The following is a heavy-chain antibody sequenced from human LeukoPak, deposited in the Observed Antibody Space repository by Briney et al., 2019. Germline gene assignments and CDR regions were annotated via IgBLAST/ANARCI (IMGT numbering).Heavy chain of an antibody. V-gene: IGHV4-4*07. D-gene: IGHD3-16*01. J-gene: IGHJ4*02. CDR1: GGSFTTYY. CDR2: IYNSGST. CDR3: ARVGDYALKD. Sequence: SETLSLTCTVSGGSFTTYYWSWIRQPAGKGLEWIGRIYNSGSTNYNPSLKSRVTMSVDASKNQFSLKLSSVTAADTAVYYCARVGDYALKDWGQGTLVTVSS.